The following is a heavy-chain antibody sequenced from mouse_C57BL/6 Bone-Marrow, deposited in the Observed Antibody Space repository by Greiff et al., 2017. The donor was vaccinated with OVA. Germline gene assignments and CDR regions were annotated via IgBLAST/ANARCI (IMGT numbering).Heavy chain of an antibody. CDR3: AYRGHGYFDV. D-gene: IGHD2-12*01. V-gene: IGHV1-7*01. Sequence: QVQLQQSGAELAKPGASVKLSCKASGYTFTSYWMHWVKQRPGQGLEWIGYINPSSGYTKYNQKFKDKATVTADKSSSTAYMQLSSLTYEDSAVYYCAYRGHGYFDVWGTGTTVTVSS. J-gene: IGHJ1*03. CDR2: INPSSGYT. CDR1: GYTFTSYW.